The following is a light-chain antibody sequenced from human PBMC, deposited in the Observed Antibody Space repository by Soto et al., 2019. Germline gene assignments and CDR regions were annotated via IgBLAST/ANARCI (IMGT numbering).Light chain of an antibody. V-gene: IGKV3-15*01. CDR2: GAS. Sequence: EIVMTQSPGTLSMSPGERATLSCRASQSVSSNLAWYQLKPGQAPRLLIYGASTRATGIPARSSGSGSGTEFTLTISSLQSEDFAFYYCQQYNDWPQTFGQGTKV. CDR3: QQYNDWPQT. J-gene: IGKJ1*01. CDR1: QSVSSN.